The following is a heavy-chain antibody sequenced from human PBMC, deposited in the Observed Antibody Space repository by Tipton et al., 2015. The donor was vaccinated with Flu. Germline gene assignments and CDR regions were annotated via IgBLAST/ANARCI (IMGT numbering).Heavy chain of an antibody. V-gene: IGHV4-34*01. D-gene: IGHD6-13*01. Sequence: LRLSCAVYGGSFSGYYWSWIRQPPGKGLEWIGEINHSGSTNYNPSLKRRVTISVDTSKNQFSLKLSSVTAADTAVYYCARVGSAAAGTNWGQGTLVTVSS. CDR3: ARVGSAAAGTN. CDR1: GGSFSGYY. CDR2: INHSGST. J-gene: IGHJ4*02.